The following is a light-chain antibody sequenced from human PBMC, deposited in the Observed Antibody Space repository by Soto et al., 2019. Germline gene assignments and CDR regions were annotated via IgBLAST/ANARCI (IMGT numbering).Light chain of an antibody. J-gene: IGKJ1*01. V-gene: IGKV1-5*03. CDR3: QQYDSLWT. CDR1: ASISTW. Sequence: GDRVTITCRASASISTWLAWYQQKPGKAPKLLIYKASNLETGVPSRFSGSGSGTEFTLTISSLQPDDFATYYCQQYDSLWTFGQGTKVDIK. CDR2: KAS.